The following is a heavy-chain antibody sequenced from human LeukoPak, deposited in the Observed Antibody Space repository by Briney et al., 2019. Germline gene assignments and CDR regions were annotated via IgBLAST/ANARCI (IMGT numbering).Heavy chain of an antibody. J-gene: IGHJ4*02. CDR2: IYHSGST. CDR1: GGSISSHY. Sequence: SETLSLTCTVSGGSISSHYWNWIRQPPGKGLEWIGSIYHSGSTYYNPSLKSRVTISVDTSKNQFSLKLSSVTAADTAVYYCAGLLRFLDYPLWGQGTLVTVSS. D-gene: IGHD3-3*01. V-gene: IGHV4-59*04. CDR3: AGLLRFLDYPL.